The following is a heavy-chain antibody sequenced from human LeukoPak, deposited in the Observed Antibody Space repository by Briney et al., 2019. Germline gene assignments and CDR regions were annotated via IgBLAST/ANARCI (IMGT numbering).Heavy chain of an antibody. CDR3: AAPLPPLGFDP. CDR2: IYTSGST. J-gene: IGHJ5*02. V-gene: IGHV4-4*07. Sequence: PSETLSLTCTVSGGSISSYYWSWLRQPAGKGLEWIGRIYTSGSTNYNPSLKSRVTMSVDTSKNQFSLKLSSVTAADTAVYYCAAPLPPLGFDPWGQGTLVTVSS. CDR1: GGSISSYY.